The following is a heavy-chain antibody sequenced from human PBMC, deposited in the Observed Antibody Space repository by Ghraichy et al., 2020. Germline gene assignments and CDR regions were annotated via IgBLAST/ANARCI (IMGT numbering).Heavy chain of an antibody. CDR2: ISAYNGNT. V-gene: IGHV1-18*01. D-gene: IGHD3-3*01. CDR1: GYTFTSHG. CDR3: AREPNPTYYDFWSGQPRGFFDS. J-gene: IGHJ4*02. Sequence: KVSCKASGYTFTSHGLSWVRQAPGQGLEWMGWISAYNGNTRYPQQFQDRVTMTTDTSTSTAYMELRSLRSDDTAVYYCAREPNPTYYDFWSGQPRGFFDSWGQGTLVTVSS.